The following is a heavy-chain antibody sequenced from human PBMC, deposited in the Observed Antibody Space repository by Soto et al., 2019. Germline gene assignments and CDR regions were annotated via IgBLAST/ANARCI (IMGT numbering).Heavy chain of an antibody. V-gene: IGHV4-61*01. CDR3: ARDRNWHCSGGSCYLGWDAFDI. D-gene: IGHD2-15*01. CDR1: GGSVSSGSYY. CDR2: IYYSGST. J-gene: IGHJ3*02. Sequence: QVQLQESGPGLVKPSETLSLTCTVSGGSVSSGSYYWSWIRQPPGKGLEWIGYIYYSGSTNYNPSLKSRVTISVDTSKNQFSLTLSSVTAADTAVYYCARDRNWHCSGGSCYLGWDAFDIWGQGTMVTVSS.